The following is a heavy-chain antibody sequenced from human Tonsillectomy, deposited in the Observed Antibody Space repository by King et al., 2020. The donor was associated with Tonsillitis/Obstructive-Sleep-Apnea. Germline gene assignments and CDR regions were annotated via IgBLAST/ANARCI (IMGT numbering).Heavy chain of an antibody. CDR3: ARDDGGAVAGTGLGY. CDR2: ISSSSNYV. V-gene: IGHV3-21*01. D-gene: IGHD6-19*01. CDR1: GFTFNIYS. J-gene: IGHJ4*02. Sequence: VQLVESGGGLVKPGGSLRLSCAASGFTFNIYSMNWVRQAPGKGLEWVSSISSSSNYVYYADSVKGRFTISRDNAKNSLYLQMNSLRAKDTAVYYCARDDGGAVAGTGLGYWGQGTLVTVSS.